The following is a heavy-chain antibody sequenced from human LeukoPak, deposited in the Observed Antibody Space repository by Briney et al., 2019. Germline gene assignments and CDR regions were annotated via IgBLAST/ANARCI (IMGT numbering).Heavy chain of an antibody. CDR2: ISWNSGSI. D-gene: IGHD4-17*01. J-gene: IGHJ4*02. Sequence: GGSLRLSCAASGFTFSSYSMNWVRQAPGKGLEWVSGISWNSGSIGYADSVKGRFTISRDNAKNSLYLQMNSLRAEDMALYYCAKSTVTTGGFDYWGQGTLVTVSS. V-gene: IGHV3-9*03. CDR3: AKSTVTTGGFDY. CDR1: GFTFSSYS.